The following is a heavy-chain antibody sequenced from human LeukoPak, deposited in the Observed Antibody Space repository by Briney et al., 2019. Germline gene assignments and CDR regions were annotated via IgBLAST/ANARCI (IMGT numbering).Heavy chain of an antibody. V-gene: IGHV3-48*04. J-gene: IGHJ4*02. D-gene: IGHD6-19*01. Sequence: GGSLRLPCAASGFTFSSYSMNWVRQAPGKGLEWVSYISSSSSTIYYADSVKGRFTISRDNAKNSLYLQMNSLRAEDTAVYYCARGRGIAVAGTKFDYWGQGTLVTVSS. CDR3: ARGRGIAVAGTKFDY. CDR2: ISSSSSTI. CDR1: GFTFSSYS.